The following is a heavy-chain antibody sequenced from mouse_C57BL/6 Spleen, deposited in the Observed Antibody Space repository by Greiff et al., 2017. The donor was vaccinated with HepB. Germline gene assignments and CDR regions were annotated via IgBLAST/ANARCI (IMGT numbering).Heavy chain of an antibody. CDR2: IRNKANNHAT. Sequence: EVQGVESGGGLVQPGGSMKLSCAASGFTFSDAWMDWVRQSPEKGLEWVAEIRNKANNHATYYAESVKGRFTISRDDSKSSVYLQMNSLRAEDTGIYYCTRLGTYAMDYWGQGTSVTVSS. CDR3: TRLGTYAMDY. J-gene: IGHJ4*01. V-gene: IGHV6-6*01. CDR1: GFTFSDAW. D-gene: IGHD1-1*02.